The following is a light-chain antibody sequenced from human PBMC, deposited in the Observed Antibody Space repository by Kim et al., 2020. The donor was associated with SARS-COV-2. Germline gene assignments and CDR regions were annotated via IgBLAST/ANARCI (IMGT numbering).Light chain of an antibody. Sequence: PGERATLSCRASQSVASYYLAWYQQRPGQPTRLLVYGASSTATGIADRFSGSGSGTDFTLTIRRLEPEDGAVYYCNQYGSSPAGKFGQGAKVDIK. V-gene: IGKV3-20*01. J-gene: IGKJ1*01. CDR3: NQYGSSPAGK. CDR2: GAS. CDR1: QSVASYY.